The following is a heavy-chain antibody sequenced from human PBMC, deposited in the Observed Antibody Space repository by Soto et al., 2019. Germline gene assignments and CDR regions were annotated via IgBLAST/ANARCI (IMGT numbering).Heavy chain of an antibody. CDR3: AVGGNYLSMDV. CDR1: GYTFTSYY. J-gene: IGHJ6*02. Sequence: QVQLVQSGAEGKKPGASVKVSCKASGYTFTSYYMHWVRLAPGQGLEWMGIINPDGGGTSYAQQFQGRVIMTRDTSTSTVYMEMSSLRSDDTAVYYCAVGGNYLSMDVWGQGTTVTVSS. D-gene: IGHD4-4*01. CDR2: INPDGGGT. V-gene: IGHV1-46*01.